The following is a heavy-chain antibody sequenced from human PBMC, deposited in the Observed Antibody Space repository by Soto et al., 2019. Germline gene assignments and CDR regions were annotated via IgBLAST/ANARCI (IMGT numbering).Heavy chain of an antibody. D-gene: IGHD1-7*01. CDR2: IYHSGST. Sequence: PSXTLSLTFAVSGGSMSSGGYSWSWIRQPPGKGLEWIGYIYHSGSTYYNPSLKSRVTISVDRSKNQFSLKLSSVTAADTAVYYCARDTSSTGTIDYWGQGTLVTVSS. V-gene: IGHV4-30-2*01. CDR3: ARDTSSTGTIDY. CDR1: GGSMSSGGYS. J-gene: IGHJ4*02.